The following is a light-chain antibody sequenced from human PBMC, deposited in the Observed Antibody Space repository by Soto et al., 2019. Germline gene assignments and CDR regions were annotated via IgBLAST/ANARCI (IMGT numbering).Light chain of an antibody. CDR1: QSVSNS. CDR3: QRET. J-gene: IGKJ1*01. CDR2: DAS. Sequence: EIVLTQSPATLSLSPGDRASLSCRASQSVSNSLAWYQQRPGQAPRLLIHDASKRAAGIPARFSGSGSGTDFTLTISSLEPEDFAVYFCQRETFGQGSMVDIK. V-gene: IGKV3-11*01.